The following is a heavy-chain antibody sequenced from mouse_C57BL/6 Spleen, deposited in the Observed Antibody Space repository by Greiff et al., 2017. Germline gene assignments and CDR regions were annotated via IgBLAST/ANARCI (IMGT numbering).Heavy chain of an antibody. D-gene: IGHD2-12*01. J-gene: IGHJ2*01. CDR2: ISSGGSYT. V-gene: IGHV5-6*01. Sequence: EVNVVESGGDLVKPGGSLKLSCAASGFTFSSYGMSWVRQTPDKRLEWVATISSGGSYTYYPDSVKGRFTISRDNAKNTLYLQMSSLKSEDTAMYYCARDYSPLDYWGQGTTLTVSS. CDR3: ARDYSPLDY. CDR1: GFTFSSYG.